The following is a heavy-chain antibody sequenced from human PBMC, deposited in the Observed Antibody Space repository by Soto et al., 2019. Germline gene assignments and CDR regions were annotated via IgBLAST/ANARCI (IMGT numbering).Heavy chain of an antibody. V-gene: IGHV3-23*01. D-gene: IGHD5-12*01. Sequence: GGSLRLSCAASGFTFSSYAMSWVRQAPGKGLEWVSAISGSGGSTYYADSVKGRFTISRDNSMNTLYLQMNSLRAEDTAVYYCAKTPGKVATSNFDYWGQGTLVTAPQ. J-gene: IGHJ4*02. CDR3: AKTPGKVATSNFDY. CDR2: ISGSGGST. CDR1: GFTFSSYA.